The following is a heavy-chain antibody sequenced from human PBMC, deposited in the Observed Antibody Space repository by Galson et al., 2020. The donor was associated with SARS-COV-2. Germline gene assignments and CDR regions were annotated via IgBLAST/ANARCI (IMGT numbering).Heavy chain of an antibody. J-gene: IGHJ4*02. CDR2: FDPEDGET. CDR3: ATAHHWGSGNQGY. CDR1: GYTLTELS. V-gene: IGHV1-24*01. D-gene: IGHD3-10*01. Sequence: ASVKVSCKVSGYTLTELSIHWVRQPPGQGLEWMGGFDPEDGETIYAQKFQGRVTMTEDTSTDTAYMELSSLRSEDRAVYYCATAHHWGSGNQGYWGQGTRVTVSS.